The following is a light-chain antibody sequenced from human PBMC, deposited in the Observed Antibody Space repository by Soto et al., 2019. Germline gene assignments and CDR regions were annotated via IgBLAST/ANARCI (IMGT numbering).Light chain of an antibody. CDR2: GVS. CDR3: QQYDNSPLT. V-gene: IGKV3-20*01. J-gene: IGKJ4*01. Sequence: EIVLTQSPGTLSLSPGEGATLSCRASQSVSSSYLAWYQQKPGQAPRLLIYGVSKRATGIPDRFSGSGSGTDFTLTISRLEPEDFAVYYCQQYDNSPLTFGGGTKVDIK. CDR1: QSVSSSY.